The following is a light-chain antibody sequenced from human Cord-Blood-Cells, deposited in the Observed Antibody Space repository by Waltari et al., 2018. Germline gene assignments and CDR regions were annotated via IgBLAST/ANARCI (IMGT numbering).Light chain of an antibody. J-gene: IGLJ1*01. CDR2: QDS. CDR3: QAWDSSTYV. Sequence: SYQLTQPPSVSVSPGQTASITRSGDKLAEKYACWYQQKPGQSHVLVIYQDSKRPSGIPERFSGSNSWNTATLTISGTQAMDEADYYCQAWDSSTYVFGTGTKVTVL. CDR1: KLAEKY. V-gene: IGLV3-1*01.